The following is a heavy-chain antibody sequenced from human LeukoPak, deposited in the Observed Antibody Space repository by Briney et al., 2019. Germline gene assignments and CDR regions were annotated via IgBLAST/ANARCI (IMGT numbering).Heavy chain of an antibody. CDR2: VSGSGGSGSATSS. J-gene: IGHJ6*02. D-gene: IGHD3-3*01. Sequence: GGSLRLSCAASGFTFSNYAMSWVRQAPGKGLEWVSTVSGSGGSGSATSSFYADSVKGRFTNSRDNSKNTLYLQMNTLSAEDKAVYYWVLPWAGFWSGLGYGMDVWGQGTTVTVSS. CDR3: VLPWAGFWSGLGYGMDV. CDR1: GFTFSNYA. V-gene: IGHV3-23*01.